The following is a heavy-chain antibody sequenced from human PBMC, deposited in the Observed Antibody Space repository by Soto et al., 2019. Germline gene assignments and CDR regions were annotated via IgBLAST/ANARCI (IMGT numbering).Heavy chain of an antibody. D-gene: IGHD2-8*02. CDR1: GGSILDSTYY. CDR3: ARDKITGLFDY. Sequence: TLSLTCTVSGGSILDSTYYWAWIRQSPGKGLEWIGTIFYSGSTNYNPSLKSRVTISVDTSKNQFSLKLTSVTAADTAVYYCARDKITGLFDYWGQGTLVTV. V-gene: IGHV4-39*07. CDR2: IFYSGST. J-gene: IGHJ4*02.